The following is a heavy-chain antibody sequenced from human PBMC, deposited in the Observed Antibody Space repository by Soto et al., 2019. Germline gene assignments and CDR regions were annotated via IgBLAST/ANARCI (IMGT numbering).Heavy chain of an antibody. CDR3: ARGFSPPVIVVVPAAAQDYYYYMDV. CDR2: INHSGST. CDR1: GGSFSGYY. V-gene: IGHV4-34*01. D-gene: IGHD2-2*01. Sequence: PSETLSLTCAVYGGSFSGYYWSWIRQPPGKGLEWIGEINHSGSTNYNPSLKSRVTISVDTSNNQFSLRLCSVTAADTAVYYCARGFSPPVIVVVPAAAQDYYYYMDVWGKGTTVTVSS. J-gene: IGHJ6*03.